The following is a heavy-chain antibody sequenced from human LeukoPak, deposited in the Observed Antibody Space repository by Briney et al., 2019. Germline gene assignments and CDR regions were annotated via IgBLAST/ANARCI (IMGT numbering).Heavy chain of an antibody. Sequence: LETLSLTCTVSGGSISSYYWSWVRQPPGKGLEWIGYIYYSGSTKYNPSLKSRVTISVDTSKNQFSLKLSSVTAADTAVYYCARDGEMATPYYYGMDVWGQGTTVTVSS. J-gene: IGHJ6*02. CDR3: ARDGEMATPYYYGMDV. D-gene: IGHD5-24*01. CDR1: GGSISSYY. V-gene: IGHV4-59*01. CDR2: IYYSGST.